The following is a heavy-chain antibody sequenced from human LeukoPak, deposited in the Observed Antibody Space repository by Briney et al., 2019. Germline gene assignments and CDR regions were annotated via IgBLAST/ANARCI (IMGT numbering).Heavy chain of an antibody. CDR1: GYTLTELS. CDR3: ATGQGYSSGWVFDY. V-gene: IGHV1-24*01. D-gene: IGHD6-19*01. Sequence: ASVKVSCKVSGYTLTELSMHWVRQAPGKGLEWMGGFDPEDGETIYAQKFQGRVTMTEDTSTDTAYMEPSSLRSEDTAVYYCATGQGYSSGWVFDYWGQGTLVTVSS. J-gene: IGHJ4*02. CDR2: FDPEDGET.